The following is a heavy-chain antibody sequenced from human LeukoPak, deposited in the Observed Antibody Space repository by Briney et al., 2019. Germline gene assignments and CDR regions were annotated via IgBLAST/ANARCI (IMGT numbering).Heavy chain of an antibody. Sequence: PGGSLRLSSAASGFTFSSYSMNWVRHAPGKGLVWVSSISSSSSYIYYADSVKGRFTISRDNAKNSLYLQMSNLRAEDTSVYYCARDRNYCSSNGCYDVFDIWGQGTMVTVSS. CDR1: GFTFSSYS. V-gene: IGHV3-21*01. J-gene: IGHJ3*02. CDR3: ARDRNYCSSNGCYDVFDI. D-gene: IGHD2-2*01. CDR2: ISSSSSYI.